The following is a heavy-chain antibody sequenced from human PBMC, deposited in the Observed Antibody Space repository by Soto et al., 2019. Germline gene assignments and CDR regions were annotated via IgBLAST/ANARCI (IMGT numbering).Heavy chain of an antibody. D-gene: IGHD1-1*01. V-gene: IGHV1-18*01. CDR2: ISAYNGNT. Sequence: ASVKVSCKASGYTFTSYGISWVRQAPGQGLEWMGWISAYNGNTNYAQKLQGRVTMTTDTSTSTAYMELRSLRPDDTAVYYCARGALELERRDRWFDPWGQGTLVTVSS. CDR3: ARGALELERRDRWFDP. CDR1: GYTFTSYG. J-gene: IGHJ5*02.